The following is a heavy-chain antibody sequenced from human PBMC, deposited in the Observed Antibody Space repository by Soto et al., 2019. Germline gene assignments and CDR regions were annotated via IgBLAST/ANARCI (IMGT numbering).Heavy chain of an antibody. V-gene: IGHV4-30-2*01. CDR3: AGGSLNGMDV. CDR2: IYHSGST. CDR1: GGSISSGGYS. Sequence: QLQLQESGSGLVKPSQTLSLTCAVSGGSISSGGYSWSWIRQPPGKGLEWIGYIYHSGSTYYTPSLKSRVTISVDRSKNQFSLKLSAVTAADTAVYYCAGGSLNGMDVWGQGTTVTVSS. J-gene: IGHJ6*02. D-gene: IGHD3-10*01.